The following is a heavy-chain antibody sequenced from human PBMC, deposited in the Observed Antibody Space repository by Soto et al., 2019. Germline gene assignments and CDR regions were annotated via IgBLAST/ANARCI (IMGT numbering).Heavy chain of an antibody. CDR2: ISHDGSSN. Sequence: GGSLRLSCAASGFNFFNYGMHWVRQAPGKGLEWVAVISHDGSSNSYGDSVKGRFTISRDNSKSTLYLQMKSLRPDDTAVYYCAKRRSPGSYYPLDYFDYWGRGTLVTVSS. D-gene: IGHD3-10*01. CDR1: GFNFFNYG. V-gene: IGHV3-30*18. CDR3: AKRRSPGSYYPLDYFDY. J-gene: IGHJ4*02.